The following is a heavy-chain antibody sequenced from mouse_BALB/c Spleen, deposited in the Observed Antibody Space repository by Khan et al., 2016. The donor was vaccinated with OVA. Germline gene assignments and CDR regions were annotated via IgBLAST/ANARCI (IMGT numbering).Heavy chain of an antibody. Sequence: QVQLKESGPGLVAPSQSLSITCTVSGSSSTSYGVSWARQTPGKGLDWLGVIWSDGNTNYYSSLKSRLTTTKDNSKSQVLFILNSLQTDDTATYYCAIIFYGYDWFAYWGQGTLVTVSA. CDR1: GSSSTSYG. V-gene: IGHV2-3*01. CDR2: IWSDGNT. J-gene: IGHJ3*01. CDR3: AIIFYGYDWFAY. D-gene: IGHD2-2*01.